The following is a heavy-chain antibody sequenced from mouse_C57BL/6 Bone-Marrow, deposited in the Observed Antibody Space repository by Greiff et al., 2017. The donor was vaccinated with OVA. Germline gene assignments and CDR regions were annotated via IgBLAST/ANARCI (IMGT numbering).Heavy chain of an antibody. V-gene: IGHV1-15*01. CDR3: HIYYDFAY. J-gene: IGHJ3*01. CDR1: GYTFTDYE. CDR2: IDPETGGI. Sequence: QVQLKQSGAELVRPGASVTLSCKASGYTFTDYEMHWVKQTPVHGLEWIGAIDPETGGIAYTQKFKGKAILTADKSSSTAYMELRSLTSEDSDVYYCHIYYDFAYWGQGTLVTVSA. D-gene: IGHD2-4*01.